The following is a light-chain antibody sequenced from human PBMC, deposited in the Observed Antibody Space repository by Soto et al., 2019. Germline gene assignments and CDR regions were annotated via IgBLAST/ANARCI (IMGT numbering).Light chain of an antibody. V-gene: IGKV1-5*03. J-gene: IGKJ2*01. CDR3: LQYNSYSPSDT. CDR1: QSVSSW. Sequence: DIQMTQSPSTLSASVGDRVTITCRASQSVSSWLAWYQQKPGKAPKLLIYKASSLESGVPSRFSGSGSGTEFTLTISSLQPDDFATYYCLQYNSYSPSDTFGQGTKLEIK. CDR2: KAS.